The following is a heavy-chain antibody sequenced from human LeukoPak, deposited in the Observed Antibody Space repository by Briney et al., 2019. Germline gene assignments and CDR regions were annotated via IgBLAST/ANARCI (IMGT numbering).Heavy chain of an antibody. CDR3: ARNILFAFDI. CDR1: GLTFSSYA. D-gene: IGHD2/OR15-2a*01. Sequence: GGSLRLSCAASGLTFSSYALTWVRQAPGKGLEWVSGISGSGGSTYYADSVKGRFTISRDNSKNTLYLQVNSLRAEDTAMYYCARNILFAFDIWGQGTMVTVSS. V-gene: IGHV3-23*01. J-gene: IGHJ3*02. CDR2: ISGSGGST.